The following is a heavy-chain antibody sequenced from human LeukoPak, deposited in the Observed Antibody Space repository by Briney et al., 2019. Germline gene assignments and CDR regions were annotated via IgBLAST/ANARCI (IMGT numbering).Heavy chain of an antibody. J-gene: IGHJ3*02. CDR1: GGSISSSSYY. CDR3: AKDFTYYYDNSGYYYGAFDI. Sequence: SETLSLTCTVSGGSISSSSYYWGWIRQPPGKGLEWIGSIYYSGSTYYNPSLKSRVTISVDTSKNQFSLKLSSVTAADTAVYYCAKDFTYYYDNSGYYYGAFDIWGQGTMVTVSS. D-gene: IGHD3-22*01. V-gene: IGHV4-39*07. CDR2: IYYSGST.